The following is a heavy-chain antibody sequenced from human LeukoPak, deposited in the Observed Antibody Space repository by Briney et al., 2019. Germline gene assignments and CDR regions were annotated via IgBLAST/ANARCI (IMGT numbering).Heavy chain of an antibody. Sequence: PGGSLRLSCAASRFTFSTYWMHWVRQAPGKGLVRVSRINSDGSSTGYADSVEGRFTISRDNAKNSLYLQMNSLRAEDTAVYYCARDRLLWFGDLDYWGQGTLVTVSS. D-gene: IGHD3-10*01. J-gene: IGHJ4*02. CDR3: ARDRLLWFGDLDY. CDR1: RFTFSTYW. CDR2: INSDGSST. V-gene: IGHV3-74*01.